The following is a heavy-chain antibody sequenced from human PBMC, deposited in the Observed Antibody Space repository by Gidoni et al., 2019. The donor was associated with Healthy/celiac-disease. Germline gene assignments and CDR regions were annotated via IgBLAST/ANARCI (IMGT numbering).Heavy chain of an antibody. CDR3: AKDTGYDPSGAFDI. J-gene: IGHJ3*02. V-gene: IGHV3-30*18. CDR2: ISYDGSNK. Sequence: QVQLVESGGGVVQPGRSLRLSCAASGFPFRSYGMHWVRQAPGKGLEWVAVISYDGSNKYYADSVKGRFTISRDNSKNTLYLQMNSLRAEDTAVYYCAKDTGYDPSGAFDIWGQGTMVTVSS. CDR1: GFPFRSYG. D-gene: IGHD1-1*01.